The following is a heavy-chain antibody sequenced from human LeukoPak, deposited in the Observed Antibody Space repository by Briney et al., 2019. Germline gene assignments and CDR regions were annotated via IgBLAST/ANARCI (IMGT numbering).Heavy chain of an antibody. J-gene: IGHJ4*02. V-gene: IGHV3-30*02. D-gene: IGHD3-10*01. Sequence: GGSLRLSCAASGFTFSSYGMHWVRQAPGKGLEWVAFIRYDGSNKYYADSVKGRFTISRDNSKNTLYLQMNSLRAEDTAVYYCAKQVRGVIPYFDYWGQGTLVTVSS. CDR1: GFTFSSYG. CDR2: IRYDGSNK. CDR3: AKQVRGVIPYFDY.